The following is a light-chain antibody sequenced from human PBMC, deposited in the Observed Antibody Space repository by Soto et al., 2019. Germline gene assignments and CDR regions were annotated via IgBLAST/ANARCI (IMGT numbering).Light chain of an antibody. Sequence: EIVLTQSPATLSLSPGERATLSCRASQSVSGYLAWYQQNRGQAPRLLIYDVSNRATGIPARFRGSGSGTDFTLTISSLEPEDFAVYYCQHRSNWPWTFGQGTKVESK. CDR3: QHRSNWPWT. CDR1: QSVSGY. CDR2: DVS. J-gene: IGKJ1*01. V-gene: IGKV3-11*01.